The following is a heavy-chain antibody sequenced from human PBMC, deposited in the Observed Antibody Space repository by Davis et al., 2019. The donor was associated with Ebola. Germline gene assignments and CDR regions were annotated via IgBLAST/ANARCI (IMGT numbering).Heavy chain of an antibody. CDR2: INHSGST. D-gene: IGHD4-11*01. CDR1: GGSFSGYY. J-gene: IGHJ6*02. V-gene: IGHV4-34*01. CDR3: ARLNGNYAPRGYYYGMDV. Sequence: MPSETLSLTCAVYGGSFSGYYWSWIRQPPGKGLEWIGEINHSGSTNYNPSLKSRVTISVDTSKNQFSLKLSSVTAADTAVNYCARLNGNYAPRGYYYGMDVWGQGTTVTVSS.